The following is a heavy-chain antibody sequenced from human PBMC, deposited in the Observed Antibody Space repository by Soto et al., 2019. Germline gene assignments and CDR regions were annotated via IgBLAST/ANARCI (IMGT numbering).Heavy chain of an antibody. CDR1: GGTFSSYA. J-gene: IGHJ3*02. CDR2: IIPIFGTA. V-gene: IGHV1-69*13. D-gene: IGHD3-22*01. Sequence: GASVKVSCKASGGTFSSYAISWVRQAPGQGLEWMGGIIPIFGTANYAQKFQGRVTITADESTSTAYMELSSLRSEDTAVYYCAREDDSSGYKGDAFDIWGQGTMVTVSS. CDR3: AREDDSSGYKGDAFDI.